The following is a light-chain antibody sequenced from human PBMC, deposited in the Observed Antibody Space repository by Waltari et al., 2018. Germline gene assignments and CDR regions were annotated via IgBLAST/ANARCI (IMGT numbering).Light chain of an antibody. CDR1: QSLLSHYRQTF. CDR3: MQGLQSPT. Sequence: DIVMTQSPVSLSVTPGEAASISCRSNQSLLSHYRQTFLDWYVQKPGQSPHLLIYLGSYRASGVPDRFSGSVSGTDFTLTINRVEADDVGIYYCMQGLQSPTFGGGTKVEIK. CDR2: LGS. V-gene: IGKV2-28*01. J-gene: IGKJ4*01.